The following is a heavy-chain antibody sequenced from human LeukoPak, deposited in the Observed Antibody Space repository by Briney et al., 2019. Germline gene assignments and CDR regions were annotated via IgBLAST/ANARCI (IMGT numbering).Heavy chain of an antibody. D-gene: IGHD2-15*01. V-gene: IGHV4-39*07. J-gene: IGHJ3*02. CDR3: ARYCSGGSCYSLAFDI. CDR1: GFSMSTSFYY. CDR2: ISYTGIT. Sequence: SETLSLTCTVSGFSMSTSFYYWAWIRQPPGKGLEWIGSISYTGITNDNPSLTSRVTISLDTSKSQFFLKVSSVTAADTAVYYCARYCSGGSCYSLAFDIWGQGTMVTVSS.